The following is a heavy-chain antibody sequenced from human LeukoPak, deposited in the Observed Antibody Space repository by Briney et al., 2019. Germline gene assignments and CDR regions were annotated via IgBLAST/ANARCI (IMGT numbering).Heavy chain of an antibody. CDR1: GGSISSGGYY. J-gene: IGHJ6*02. Sequence: ASETLSLTCTVSGGSISSGGYYWSWIRQHSGKGLEWIGYIYYSGSTYYNPSLKSRVTISVDTSKNQFSLKLSSVTAADTAVYYCARSGYYYYYGMDVWGQGTTVTVSS. CDR2: IYYSGST. V-gene: IGHV4-31*03. D-gene: IGHD3-10*01. CDR3: ARSGYYYYYGMDV.